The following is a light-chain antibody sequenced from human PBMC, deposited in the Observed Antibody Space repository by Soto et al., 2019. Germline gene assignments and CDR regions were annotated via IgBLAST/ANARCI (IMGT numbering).Light chain of an antibody. CDR2: ASS. J-gene: IGKJ1*01. V-gene: IGKV1-39*01. Sequence: DIQMTQSPSSLSASVGDRVTITCRASQSISNYLNWYQQKPGKAPKLLIYASSNLQSGVPSRFSGSGSGTDFTLTISSLQPEDFATYYCQQSYSTPRTFVQGTKVEIK. CDR3: QQSYSTPRT. CDR1: QSISNY.